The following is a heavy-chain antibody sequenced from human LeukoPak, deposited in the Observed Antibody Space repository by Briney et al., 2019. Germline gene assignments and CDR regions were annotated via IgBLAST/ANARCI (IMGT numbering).Heavy chain of an antibody. D-gene: IGHD6-13*01. CDR3: ARDVSGSSWHDY. V-gene: IGHV3-7*01. Sequence: PGGALRLSCAAPGFTFSTYWMSWVRQAPGKGLEWVANIKQDGSKKYYVDSVKGRFIISRDNAKNSLYLQMNSLRAEDTAVYYCARDVSGSSWHDYWGQGTLVTVSS. CDR2: IKQDGSKK. CDR1: GFTFSTYW. J-gene: IGHJ4*02.